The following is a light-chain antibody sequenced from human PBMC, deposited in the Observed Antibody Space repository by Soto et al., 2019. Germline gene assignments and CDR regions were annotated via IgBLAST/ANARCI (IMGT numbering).Light chain of an antibody. CDR2: DTS. Sequence: EIVLTQSPGTLSLSPGERATLSCRASQNVRDSYLAWYQQKPGQAPSLLLYDTSTRATGVPDRFSGSGSGTDFPLTISRVEPEYFALYFCQQYSSSPVTFGQRTKVEI. CDR1: QNVRDSY. J-gene: IGKJ1*01. V-gene: IGKV3-20*01. CDR3: QQYSSSPVT.